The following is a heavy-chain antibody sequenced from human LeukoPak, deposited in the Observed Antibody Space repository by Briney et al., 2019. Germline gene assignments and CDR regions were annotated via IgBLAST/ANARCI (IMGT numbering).Heavy chain of an antibody. CDR2: IIPILGIA. Sequence: SVKVSCKASGGTFSSYAISWVRQAPGQGLEWMGRIIPILGIANYAQKFQGRVTITADKSTSTAYMELSSLRSEDTAVYYCVRSLGSSSGYDYWGQGTLVTVSS. CDR3: VRSLGSSSGYDY. V-gene: IGHV1-69*04. CDR1: GGTFSSYA. D-gene: IGHD6-6*01. J-gene: IGHJ4*02.